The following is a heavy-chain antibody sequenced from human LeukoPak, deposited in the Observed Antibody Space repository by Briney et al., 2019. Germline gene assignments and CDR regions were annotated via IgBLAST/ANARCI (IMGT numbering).Heavy chain of an antibody. CDR2: ISVASIT. D-gene: IGHD3-3*01. CDR1: ELAFSSYA. J-gene: IGHJ4*02. Sequence: GGSLRLSCAASELAFSSYAMSWVRQPPGKGLEWVSTISVASITFYADSVKGRFTISRDNSRNTVYLQMTSLRADDTAVYYCADYGVSGVRNNFYWGLGTLVTVSS. CDR3: ADYGVSGVRNNFY. V-gene: IGHV3-23*01.